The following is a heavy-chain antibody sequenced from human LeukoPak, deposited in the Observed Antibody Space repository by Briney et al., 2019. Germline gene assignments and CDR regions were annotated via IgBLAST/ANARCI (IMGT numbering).Heavy chain of an antibody. D-gene: IGHD3-3*01. CDR2: IYYSGST. CDR1: GYSISSGYY. Sequence: PETLSLTCTVSGYSISSGYYWGWIRQPPGKGLEWIGSIYYSGSTYYNPSLKSRVTISVDTSKNQFSLKLSSVTAADTAVYYCARVPKSYYDFWSGYPYYYYYMDVWGKGTTVTVSS. J-gene: IGHJ6*03. CDR3: ARVPKSYYDFWSGYPYYYYYMDV. V-gene: IGHV4-38-2*02.